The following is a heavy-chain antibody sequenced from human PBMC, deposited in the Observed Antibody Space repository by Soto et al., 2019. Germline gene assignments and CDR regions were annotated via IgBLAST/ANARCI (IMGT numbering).Heavy chain of an antibody. Sequence: SETLSLTCTVSGGSISSYYWSWIRQPPGKGLEWIGYIYYSGSTNYNPSLKSRVTISVDTSKNQFSLKLSAVTAADTAVYYCARGDCSRTSCYKVHYYYGMDVWGQGTTVTVSS. J-gene: IGHJ6*02. CDR1: GGSISSYY. D-gene: IGHD2-2*02. V-gene: IGHV4-59*01. CDR3: ARGDCSRTSCYKVHYYYGMDV. CDR2: IYYSGST.